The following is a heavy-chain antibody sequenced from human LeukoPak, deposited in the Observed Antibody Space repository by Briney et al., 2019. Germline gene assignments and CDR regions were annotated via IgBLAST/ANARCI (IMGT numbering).Heavy chain of an antibody. CDR1: GGTFSSYA. J-gene: IGHJ6*02. D-gene: IGHD1-26*01. V-gene: IGHV1-69*05. CDR2: IIPIFGTA. Sequence: GASVKVSCKASGGTFSSYAISWVRQAPGQGLEWMGGIIPIFGTANYAQKFQGRVTMTTDTSTSTAYMELRSLRSDDTAVYYCARDRHQSGSYYYYGMDVWGQGTTVTVSS. CDR3: ARDRHQSGSYYYYGMDV.